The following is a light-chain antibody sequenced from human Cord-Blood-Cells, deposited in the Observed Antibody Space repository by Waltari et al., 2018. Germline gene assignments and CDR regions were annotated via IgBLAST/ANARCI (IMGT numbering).Light chain of an antibody. J-gene: IGKJ1*01. CDR2: WAS. V-gene: IGKV4-1*01. Sequence: DIVMPQSPDSLAASLGERVTINCKSTQSVLYSSNNKTYLAWYQQKPGQPPKLLIYWASTRESGVPDRFSGSGSGTDFTLTISSLQAEDVAVYYCQQYYSTPPTFGQGTKVEIK. CDR1: QSVLYSSNNKTY. CDR3: QQYYSTPPT.